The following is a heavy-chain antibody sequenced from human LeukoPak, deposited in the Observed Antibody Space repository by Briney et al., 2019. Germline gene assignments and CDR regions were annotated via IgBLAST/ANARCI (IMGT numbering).Heavy chain of an antibody. CDR2: IIPILGIA. V-gene: IGHV1-69*02. CDR3: ASSDYGGYLRGFDY. CDR1: GGTFSSYT. J-gene: IGHJ4*02. Sequence: SVKVSCKASGGTFSSYTISWVRQGPGQGLEWMGRIIPILGIANDAQKFQGRVTITADKSTSTAYMELSSLRSEDTAVYYCASSDYGGYLRGFDYWGQGTLVTVSS. D-gene: IGHD4-23*01.